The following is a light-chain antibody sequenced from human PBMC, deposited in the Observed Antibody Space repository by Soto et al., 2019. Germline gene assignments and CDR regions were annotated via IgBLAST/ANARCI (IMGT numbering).Light chain of an antibody. CDR2: EVN. Sequence: QSVLTQPASVSGSPGQSITISCTGTSSDIGGYYYVSWYQHHPGKAPKLLVYEVNKRPSGVPDRFSGSKSGNTASLTVSGLQAEDEADYYCTSHAGTINFPYIFGTGTKVTVL. J-gene: IGLJ1*01. V-gene: IGLV2-8*01. CDR1: SSDIGGYYY. CDR3: TSHAGTINFPYI.